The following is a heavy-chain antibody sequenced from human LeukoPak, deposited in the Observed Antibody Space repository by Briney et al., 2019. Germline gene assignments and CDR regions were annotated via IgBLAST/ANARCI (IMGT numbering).Heavy chain of an antibody. Sequence: SETLSLTCSVSDYSISISYYWGWVRQPPGKGLQWIGSIYHSGSTYYNPSLKSRLTISVDTSKNQFSLKLTSVTAADTAIYFCARAHRVFVTSYNRYNYYMDVWGKGTTVTVSS. D-gene: IGHD1-14*01. V-gene: IGHV4-38-2*02. CDR1: DYSISISYY. J-gene: IGHJ6*03. CDR2: IYHSGST. CDR3: ARAHRVFVTSYNRYNYYMDV.